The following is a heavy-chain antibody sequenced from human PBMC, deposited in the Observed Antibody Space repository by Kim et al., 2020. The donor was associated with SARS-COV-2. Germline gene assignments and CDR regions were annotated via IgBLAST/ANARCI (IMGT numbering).Heavy chain of an antibody. D-gene: IGHD2-2*01. Sequence: RPSFQGQVTISADKSISTAYLQWSSLKASDTAMYYCARPVVPAATNWFDPWGQGTLVTVSS. V-gene: IGHV5-51*01. J-gene: IGHJ5*02. CDR3: ARPVVPAATNWFDP.